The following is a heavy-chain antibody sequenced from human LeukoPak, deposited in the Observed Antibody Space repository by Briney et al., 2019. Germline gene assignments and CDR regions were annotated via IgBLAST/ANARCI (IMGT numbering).Heavy chain of an antibody. D-gene: IGHD6-19*01. CDR3: TRTEYDLRGQWLVPGFDY. CDR2: IGTITSST. CDR1: GFTVSSNY. V-gene: IGHV3-48*04. Sequence: PGGSLRLSCAASGFTVSSNYMNWVRQAPGKGLEWVSYIGTITSSTYYADSVKGRFTVSRDDAKNSLYLQMSSLRAEDTAVYYCTRTEYDLRGQWLVPGFDYWGQGTLVTVSS. J-gene: IGHJ4*02.